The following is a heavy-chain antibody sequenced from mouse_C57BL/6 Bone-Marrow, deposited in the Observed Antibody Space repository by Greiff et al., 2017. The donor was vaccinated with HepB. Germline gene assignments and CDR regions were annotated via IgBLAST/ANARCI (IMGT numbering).Heavy chain of an antibody. CDR2: IYPGDGDT. CDR3: ARGYDYDVDY. J-gene: IGHJ2*01. D-gene: IGHD2-4*01. Sequence: QVQLKESGPELVKPGASVKISCKASGYAFSSSWMNWVKQRPGKGLEWIGRIYPGDGDTNYNGKFKGKATLTADKSSSTAYMQLSSLTSEDSAVYFCARGYDYDVDYWGQGTTLTVSS. CDR1: GYAFSSSW. V-gene: IGHV1-82*01.